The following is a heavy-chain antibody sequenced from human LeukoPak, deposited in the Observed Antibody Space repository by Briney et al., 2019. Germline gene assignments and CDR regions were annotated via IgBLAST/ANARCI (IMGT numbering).Heavy chain of an antibody. J-gene: IGHJ4*02. V-gene: IGHV3-30-3*01. Sequence: GGSLRLSCAASGFTFSSYAMHWVRPAPGKGLEWVAVISYDGSNKYYADSVKGRFTISRDNSKNTLYLQMNSLRAEDTAVYYCASHYDTSGYHYFDFRGQGTLVTVSS. CDR2: ISYDGSNK. D-gene: IGHD3-22*01. CDR3: ASHYDTSGYHYFDF. CDR1: GFTFSSYA.